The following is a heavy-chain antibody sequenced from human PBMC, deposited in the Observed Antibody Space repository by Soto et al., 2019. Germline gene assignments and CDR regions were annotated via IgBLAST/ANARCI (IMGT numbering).Heavy chain of an antibody. CDR1: GFTFISHW. V-gene: IGHV3-74*01. Sequence: PWGSLRLSCAPSGFTFISHWMNFFRQSPGKWLVWVSRISGDGRTTSHADSVKGRFTISRDNAKNTLYLQMNSLRVEDTAVYYCARAYSSSWYYFDYWGQGTLVTVSS. J-gene: IGHJ4*02. CDR2: ISGDGRTT. CDR3: ARAYSSSWYYFDY. D-gene: IGHD6-13*01.